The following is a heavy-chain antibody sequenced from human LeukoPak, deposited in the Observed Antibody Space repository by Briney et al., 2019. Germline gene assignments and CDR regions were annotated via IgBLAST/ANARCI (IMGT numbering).Heavy chain of an antibody. CDR2: IIPIFGIA. D-gene: IGHD3-22*01. CDR1: GGTFTIYA. CDR3: ARAQGQNLITMIVPSAFDI. V-gene: IGHV1-69*01. J-gene: IGHJ3*02. Sequence: SVTVSFTASGGTFTIYAIGLERQARGQGLEWMGGIIPIFGIANYAQKFQGRVTITAAEYSSTAYMELSSLRSEDTAEYYCARAQGQNLITMIVPSAFDIWGEGTMVTVSS.